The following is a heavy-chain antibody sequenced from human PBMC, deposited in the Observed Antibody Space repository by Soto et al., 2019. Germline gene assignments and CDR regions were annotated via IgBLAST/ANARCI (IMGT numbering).Heavy chain of an antibody. D-gene: IGHD6-6*01. CDR2: ISGSGGST. CDR3: AKDRSDPYPSIAARGDAFDI. V-gene: IGHV3-23*01. J-gene: IGHJ3*02. CDR1: GFTFSSYS. Sequence: PGGSLRLSCAASGFTFSSYSMSWVRPAPGKGLEWVSAISGSGGSTYYADSVKGRFTISRDNSKNTLYLQMNSLRAEDTAVYYCAKDRSDPYPSIAARGDAFDIWGQGTMVTVSS.